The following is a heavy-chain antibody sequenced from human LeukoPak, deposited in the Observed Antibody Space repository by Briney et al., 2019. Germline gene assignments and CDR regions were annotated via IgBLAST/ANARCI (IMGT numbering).Heavy chain of an antibody. D-gene: IGHD3-3*01. Sequence: SQTLSLTCTVSGGSISSGDYYWSWIRQPPGKGLEWIGYIYYSGSTYYNPSLKSRVTISVDTSKSQFSLKLSSVTAADTAVYYCARPYYDFWSGYFWIDPWGQGTLVTVSS. V-gene: IGHV4-30-4*08. CDR1: GGSISSGDYY. CDR2: IYYSGST. CDR3: ARPYYDFWSGYFWIDP. J-gene: IGHJ5*02.